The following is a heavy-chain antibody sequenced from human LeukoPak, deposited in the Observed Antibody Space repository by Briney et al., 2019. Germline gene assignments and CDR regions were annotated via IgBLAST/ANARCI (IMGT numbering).Heavy chain of an antibody. CDR1: GFRFSQQD. CDR3: ARDPIAVAGTNPNYYYYMDV. Sequence: GGSLRLSCAASGFRFSQQDMHWVRQAPGKGLEWVAVISYDGSNKYYADSVKGRFTISRDNSKNTLYLQMNSLRAEDTAVYYCARDPIAVAGTNPNYYYYMDVWGKGTTVTVSS. D-gene: IGHD6-19*01. CDR2: ISYDGSNK. V-gene: IGHV3-30*19. J-gene: IGHJ6*03.